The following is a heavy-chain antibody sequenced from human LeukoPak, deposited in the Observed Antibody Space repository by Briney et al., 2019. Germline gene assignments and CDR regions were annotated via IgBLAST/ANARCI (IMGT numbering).Heavy chain of an antibody. CDR3: AKGGVRGYCSGGSCLTLILLPCYYGMDV. V-gene: IGHV3-23*01. Sequence: GGSPRLSCAASGFTFSSYAMSWVRQAPGKGLEWVSAISGSGGSTYYADSVKGRFTISRDNSKNTLYLQMNSLRAEDTAVYYCAKGGVRGYCSGGSCLTLILLPCYYGMDVWGQGTTVTVSS. CDR2: ISGSGGST. J-gene: IGHJ6*02. D-gene: IGHD2-15*01. CDR1: GFTFSSYA.